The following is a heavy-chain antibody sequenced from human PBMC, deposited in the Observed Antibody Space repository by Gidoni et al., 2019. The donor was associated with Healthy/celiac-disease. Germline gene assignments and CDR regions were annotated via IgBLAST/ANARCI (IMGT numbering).Heavy chain of an antibody. V-gene: IGHV3-11*06. Sequence: QVQLVESGGGLVKPGGSLRLSCAASGFPFSDYYMSWIRQAPGKGLEWVSYISSSSSYTNYADSVKGRFTISRDNAKNSLYLQMNSLRAEDTAVYYCARAVADEWLLWGFLDYWGQGTLVTVSS. D-gene: IGHD5-12*01. CDR1: GFPFSDYY. CDR2: ISSSSSYT. CDR3: ARAVADEWLLWGFLDY. J-gene: IGHJ4*02.